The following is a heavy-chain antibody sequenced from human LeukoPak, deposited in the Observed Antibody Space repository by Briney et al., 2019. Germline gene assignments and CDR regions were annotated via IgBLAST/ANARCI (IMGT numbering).Heavy chain of an antibody. D-gene: IGHD2-2*01. CDR3: ARDPRDIVVVPAAIQENWFDP. V-gene: IGHV4-39*07. CDR2: IYYSGST. J-gene: IGHJ5*02. CDR1: GGSVSSSSYY. Sequence: SETLSLACTVSGGSVSSSSYYWGWIRQPPGKGLEWIGSIYYSGSTYYNPSLKSRVTISVDTSKNQFSLKLSSVTAADTAVYYCARDPRDIVVVPAAIQENWFDPWGQGTLVTVSS.